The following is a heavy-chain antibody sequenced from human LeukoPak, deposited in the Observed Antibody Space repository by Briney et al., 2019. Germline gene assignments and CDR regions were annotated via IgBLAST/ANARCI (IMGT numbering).Heavy chain of an antibody. CDR2: IYSGGST. V-gene: IGHV3-53*01. D-gene: IGHD4-17*01. CDR1: GFTVSSNY. CDR3: VRGDYGDYTLFDY. Sequence: PGGSLRLSCAASGFTVSSNYMSWARQAPGKGLELVSVIYSGGSTYYADSVKGRLTISRDNSKNTLYLQMNSLRAEDTAVYYCVRGDYGDYTLFDYWGQGTLVTVSS. J-gene: IGHJ4*02.